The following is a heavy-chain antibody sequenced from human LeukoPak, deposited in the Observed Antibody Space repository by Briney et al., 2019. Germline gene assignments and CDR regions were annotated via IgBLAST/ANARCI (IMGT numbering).Heavy chain of an antibody. V-gene: IGHV4-59*01. Sequence: PSETLSLTCTVSGGSISSYYWSWIRQPPGKGLEWIGYIYYSGSTNYNPSLKSRVTISVDTSKNQFSLKLSSVIAADTAVSYCAISTYYDFWSDYPLDYWGQGTLVTVSS. D-gene: IGHD3-3*01. CDR2: IYYSGST. CDR3: AISTYYDFWSDYPLDY. J-gene: IGHJ4*02. CDR1: GGSISSYY.